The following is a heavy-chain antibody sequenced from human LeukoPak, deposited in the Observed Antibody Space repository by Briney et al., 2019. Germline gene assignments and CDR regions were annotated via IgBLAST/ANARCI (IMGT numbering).Heavy chain of an antibody. Sequence: ASVKVSCKASGYTFTSYYMHWVRQAPGQGLEWMGIINPSGGSTSYAQKFQGRVTMTRDMSTSTVYMELSSLRSEDTAVYYCARDQIVVVAADDAFDIWGQGTMVTVSS. CDR1: GYTFTSYY. CDR3: ARDQIVVVAADDAFDI. CDR2: INPSGGST. V-gene: IGHV1-46*01. D-gene: IGHD2-15*01. J-gene: IGHJ3*02.